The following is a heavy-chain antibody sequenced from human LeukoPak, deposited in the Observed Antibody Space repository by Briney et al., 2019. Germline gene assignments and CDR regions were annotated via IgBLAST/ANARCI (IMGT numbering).Heavy chain of an antibody. J-gene: IGHJ4*02. V-gene: IGHV3-53*01. CDR3: ATPRGIWGVSLDC. CDR2: IYSDGTS. CDR1: GFTVSSKY. Sequence: GGSLRLSCAASGFTVSSKYMSWVRQAPGKGLEWASIIYSDGTSYYADSVKGRFTISRDNSRNTLYLQMNSLRPEDTAVYYCATPRGIWGVSLDCWGQGTLVTVSS. D-gene: IGHD3-10*01.